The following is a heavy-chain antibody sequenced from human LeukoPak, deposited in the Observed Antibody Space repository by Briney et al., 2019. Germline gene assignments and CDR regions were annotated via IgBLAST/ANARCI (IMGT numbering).Heavy chain of an antibody. J-gene: IGHJ5*02. V-gene: IGHV4-59*01. CDR2: IYYSGST. D-gene: IGHD2-15*01. CDR3: AREVVVAGFDP. Sequence: SETLSLTCTVSGGSISSYYWSWIRQPPGKGLEWIGYIYYSGSTNYNPSLKGRVTISVDTSKNQFSLKLSSVTAADTAVYYCAREVVVAGFDPWGQGTLVTVSS. CDR1: GGSISSYY.